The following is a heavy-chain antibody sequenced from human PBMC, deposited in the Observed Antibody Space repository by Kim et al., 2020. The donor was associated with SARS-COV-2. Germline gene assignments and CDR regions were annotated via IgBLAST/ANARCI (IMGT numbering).Heavy chain of an antibody. V-gene: IGHV1-69*13. Sequence: SVKVSCKASGGTFSSYAISWVRQAPGQGLEWMGGIIPIFGTANYAQKFQGRVTITADESTSTAYMELSSLRSEDTAVYYCARITSKSGYDWTFDYWGQGTLVTVSS. CDR2: IIPIFGTA. J-gene: IGHJ4*02. D-gene: IGHD5-12*01. CDR1: GGTFSSYA. CDR3: ARITSKSGYDWTFDY.